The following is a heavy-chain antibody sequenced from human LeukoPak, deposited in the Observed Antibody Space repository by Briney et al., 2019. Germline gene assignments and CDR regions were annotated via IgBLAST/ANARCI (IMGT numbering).Heavy chain of an antibody. CDR3: ANYYDSSGSLDY. V-gene: IGHV4-39*07. D-gene: IGHD3-22*01. CDR1: GGSISSSSYY. CDR2: IYYSWST. Sequence: PSETLSLTCTVSGGSISSSSYYWGWIRQPPGKGLEWIGSIYYSWSTYYNPSIKSRVTISVDTSKNQFSLKLSSVTAADTAVYYCANYYDSSGSLDYWGQGTLVTVSS. J-gene: IGHJ4*02.